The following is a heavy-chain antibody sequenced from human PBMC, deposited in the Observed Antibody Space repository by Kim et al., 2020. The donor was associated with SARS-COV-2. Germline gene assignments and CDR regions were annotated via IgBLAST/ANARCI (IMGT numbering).Heavy chain of an antibody. V-gene: IGHV4-59*01. J-gene: IGHJ4*02. CDR3: ATYSSGWYYFDY. Sequence: NHTPSLKSRVTISVDPSKNQFSLKLSSVTAADTAVYYCATYSSGWYYFDYWGQGTLVTVSS. D-gene: IGHD6-19*01.